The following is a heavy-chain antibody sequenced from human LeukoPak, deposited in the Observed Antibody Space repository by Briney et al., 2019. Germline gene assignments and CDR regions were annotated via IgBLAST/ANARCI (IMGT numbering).Heavy chain of an antibody. CDR3: ARDQYGGDYYDSSGEY. Sequence: PETLSLTCTVSGGSVSSGSYYWSWIRQPPGTGLEWIGYIYYSGSTNYNPSLKSRVTISVDTSKNQFSLKLSSVTAADTAVYYCARDQYGGDYYDSSGEYWGQGTLVTVSS. V-gene: IGHV4-61*01. CDR1: GGSVSSGSYY. D-gene: IGHD3-22*01. CDR2: IYYSGST. J-gene: IGHJ4*02.